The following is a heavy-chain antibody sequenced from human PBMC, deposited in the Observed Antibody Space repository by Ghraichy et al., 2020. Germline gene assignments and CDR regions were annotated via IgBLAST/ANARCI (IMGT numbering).Heavy chain of an antibody. D-gene: IGHD3-3*01. CDR1: GFTFSSYE. CDR2: ISSSGSTI. J-gene: IGHJ4*02. V-gene: IGHV3-48*03. Sequence: GGSLRLSCATSGFTFSSYEMNWVRQAPGKGLEWVSYISSSGSTIYYADTVKGRFTISRDNAKNSLYLQMNSLRAEDTAVYYCEREQGYYDFSDYWGQGTLVTVSS. CDR3: EREQGYYDFSDY.